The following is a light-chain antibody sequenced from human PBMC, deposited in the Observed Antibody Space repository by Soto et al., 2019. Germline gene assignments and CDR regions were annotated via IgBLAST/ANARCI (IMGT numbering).Light chain of an antibody. J-gene: IGKJ1*01. CDR3: QQYNSYSPP. CDR1: QSISTW. Sequence: DIQMTQSPSTLSASVGDRVTITCRASQSISTWLAWYQQEPGKAPKLLIHKASSLQSGVPSRFSGSGSGTDFTLTISSLHPDDFATYYCQQYNSYSPPFGQGTRVQI. CDR2: KAS. V-gene: IGKV1-5*03.